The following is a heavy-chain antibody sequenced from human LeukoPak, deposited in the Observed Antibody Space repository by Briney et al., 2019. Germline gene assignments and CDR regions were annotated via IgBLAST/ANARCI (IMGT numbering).Heavy chain of an antibody. J-gene: IGHJ6*03. CDR1: GFTFSSYA. D-gene: IGHD6-13*01. Sequence: PGRSLRLSCAASGFTFSSYAMHWVRQAPGKGLEWVAVISYDGSNKYYADSVKGRFTISRDNSKNTLYLQMNSLRAEDTAVYYCARDGGSSWYYYYYYMDVWGKGTTVTVSS. V-gene: IGHV3-30*04. CDR3: ARDGGSSWYYYYYYMDV. CDR2: ISYDGSNK.